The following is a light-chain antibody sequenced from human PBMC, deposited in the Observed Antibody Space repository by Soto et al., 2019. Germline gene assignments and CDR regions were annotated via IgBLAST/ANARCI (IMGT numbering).Light chain of an antibody. J-gene: IGKJ2*01. Sequence: DIVMTQSPLSLPVTPGEPASISCRSSQSLLHSDGYNYLDWYLQKPGQSPQLLIYLGSYRAGGVPDRFSGSGSGTDFTLTISRVEADDIGVYYSMQVPQTPPYSCGQGTKLEI. CDR1: QSLLHSDGYNY. CDR2: LGS. V-gene: IGKV2-28*01. CDR3: MQVPQTPPYS.